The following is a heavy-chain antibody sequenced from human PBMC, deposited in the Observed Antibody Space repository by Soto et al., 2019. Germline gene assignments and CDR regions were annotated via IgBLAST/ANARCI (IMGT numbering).Heavy chain of an antibody. D-gene: IGHD1-26*01. CDR1: GGTFSSYA. Sequence: GASVKVSCKASGGTFSSYAISWVRQAPGQGLEWMGGIIPIFGTANYAQKFQGRVTITADESTSTAYMELSSLRSEDTAVYYCARCPAGATNTDGMDVWGQGTTVTVSS. V-gene: IGHV1-69*13. CDR3: ARCPAGATNTDGMDV. J-gene: IGHJ6*02. CDR2: IIPIFGTA.